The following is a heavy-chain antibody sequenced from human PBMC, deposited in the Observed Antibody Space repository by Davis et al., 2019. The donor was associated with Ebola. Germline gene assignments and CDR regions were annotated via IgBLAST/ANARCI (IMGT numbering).Heavy chain of an antibody. D-gene: IGHD5-24*01. CDR2: MNPNSGNT. CDR1: GYTFTSYD. Sequence: AASVKVSCKASGYTFTSYDINWVRQATGQGLEWMGWMNPNSGNTGYAQKFQGRVTMTRNTSISTAYMELSSLRSEDTAVYYCARESGGWLAPGDYFDYWGQGTLVTVSS. V-gene: IGHV1-8*01. J-gene: IGHJ4*02. CDR3: ARESGGWLAPGDYFDY.